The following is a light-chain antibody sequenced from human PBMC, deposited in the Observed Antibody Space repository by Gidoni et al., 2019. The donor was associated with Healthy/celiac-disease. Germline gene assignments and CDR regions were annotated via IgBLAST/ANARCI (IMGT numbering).Light chain of an antibody. Sequence: AIQMTQSPSSLSASVGDRVTITCRASQGIRNDLGWYQQKPGKAPKLLIYSASSLQSGVPSRFNGSGSGTDFPLTISSLQPEDFATYYCLQDYNYPPTFGQGTKVEIK. CDR1: QGIRND. CDR2: SAS. V-gene: IGKV1-6*01. CDR3: LQDYNYPPT. J-gene: IGKJ1*01.